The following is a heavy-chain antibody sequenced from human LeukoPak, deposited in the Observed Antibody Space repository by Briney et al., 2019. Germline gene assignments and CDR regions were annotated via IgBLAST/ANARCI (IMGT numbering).Heavy chain of an antibody. CDR1: GFTFSSQA. CDR3: ARLRSSDDY. D-gene: IGHD6-19*01. Sequence: GTSLRLSCAASGFTFSSQAMHWVRQAPGKGLEWVAVILYDGSKKYYADSVRGRFTISRDNSKNTLYLQMISLRPEDTAVYYCARLRSSDDYWGQGTLVTVSS. J-gene: IGHJ4*02. CDR2: ILYDGSKK. V-gene: IGHV3-30-3*01.